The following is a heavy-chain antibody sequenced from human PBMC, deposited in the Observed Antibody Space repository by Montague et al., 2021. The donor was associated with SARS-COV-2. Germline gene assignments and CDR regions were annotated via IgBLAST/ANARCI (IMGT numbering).Heavy chain of an antibody. CDR3: AKSGAVINPYYYYGMDV. CDR2: ISNSGGRT. D-gene: IGHD3-22*01. J-gene: IGHJ6*02. CDR1: GFPFSSYA. Sequence: SRSLSLSASGFPFSSYALTWVRQAPGKGLEWVSAISNSGGRTYYADSVKGRFTISRDNSKNTLYLQMNSLRGEDTAIYYCAKSGAVINPYYYYGMDVWGQGTTVTVSS. V-gene: IGHV3-23*01.